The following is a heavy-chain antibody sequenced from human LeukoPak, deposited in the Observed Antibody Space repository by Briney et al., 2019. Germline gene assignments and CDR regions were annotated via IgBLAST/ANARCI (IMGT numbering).Heavy chain of an antibody. CDR1: GDSVSSHSAA. J-gene: IGHJ4*02. CDR2: TYYRSKWYI. V-gene: IGHV6-1*01. Sequence: SQTLSLTCAISGDSVSSHSAAWSWIRQSPSRGLEWLGRTYYRSKWYIDYAVSVKSRITINPDTSKNQFSLQLNSVIPEDTAVYYCARTNRRYFDYWGQGTLVTVSP. CDR3: ARTNRRYFDY. D-gene: IGHD1-14*01.